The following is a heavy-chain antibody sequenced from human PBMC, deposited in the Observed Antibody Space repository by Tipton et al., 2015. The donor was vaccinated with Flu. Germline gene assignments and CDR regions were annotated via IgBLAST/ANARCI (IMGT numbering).Heavy chain of an antibody. CDR3: TRGTIYYDSRGFEYYRFGP. CDR2: VSSSGST. CDR1: GDSITSGNYY. D-gene: IGHD3-22*01. V-gene: IGHV4-61*02. J-gene: IGHJ5*02. Sequence: TLSLTCTVSGDSITSGNYYWTWIRQSAGKGLEWVGRVSSSGSTRYNPSLKGRATISLDMSRNQFSLKLISVTAADTAVYYCTRGTIYYDSRGFEYYRFGPWGQGSLVCVSS.